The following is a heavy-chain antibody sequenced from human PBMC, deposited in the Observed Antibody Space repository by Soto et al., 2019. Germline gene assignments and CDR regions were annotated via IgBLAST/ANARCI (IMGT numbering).Heavy chain of an antibody. J-gene: IGHJ4*02. V-gene: IGHV3-23*01. CDR3: AKESLPYSSSWSFDY. Sequence: SLRLSCAASGFPFSSYAMSWVRQAPGKGLEWVSAISGSGGSTYYADSVKGRFTISRDNSKNTLYLQMNSLRAEDTAVYYCAKESLPYSSSWSFDYWGQGTLVTVSS. D-gene: IGHD6-13*01. CDR1: GFPFSSYA. CDR2: ISGSGGST.